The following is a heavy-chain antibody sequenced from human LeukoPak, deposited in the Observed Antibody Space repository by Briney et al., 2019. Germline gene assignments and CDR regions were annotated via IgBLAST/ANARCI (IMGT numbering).Heavy chain of an antibody. Sequence: GGSLRLSCAASGFTFSSYGMHWVRQAPGKGLEWVAFIRYDGSNKYYADSVKGRFTISRDNSKNTLYLQMNSLRAEDTAVYYFSKNEQSSSYYYYYYYYYMDVWGKGTTVTVSS. CDR1: GFTFSSYG. D-gene: IGHD5-12*01. CDR2: IRYDGSNK. CDR3: SKNEQSSSYYYYYYYYYMDV. V-gene: IGHV3-30*02. J-gene: IGHJ6*03.